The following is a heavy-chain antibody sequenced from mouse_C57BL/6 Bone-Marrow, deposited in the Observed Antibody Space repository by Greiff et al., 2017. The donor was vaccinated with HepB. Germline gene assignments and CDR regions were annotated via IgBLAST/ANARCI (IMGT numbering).Heavy chain of an antibody. Sequence: QVQLQQPGAELVRPGTSVKLSCKASGYTFTSYWMHLVKQRPGQGLEWIGVIDPSDSYTNYNQKFKGKATLTVDTSSSTAYMQLSSLTSEDSAVYYCAKYGSSPSWFAYWGQGTLVTVSA. V-gene: IGHV1-59*01. D-gene: IGHD1-1*01. J-gene: IGHJ3*01. CDR2: IDPSDSYT. CDR3: AKYGSSPSWFAY. CDR1: GYTFTSYW.